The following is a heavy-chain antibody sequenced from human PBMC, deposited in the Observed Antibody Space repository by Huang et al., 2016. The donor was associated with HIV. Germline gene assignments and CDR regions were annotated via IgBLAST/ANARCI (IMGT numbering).Heavy chain of an antibody. CDR2: IYYSAST. CDR1: SGSISDHY. J-gene: IGHJ2*01. Sequence: QVQLQESGPGLVKPSETLSLTCTVSSGSISDHYWSWIRQPPGTGLEWFGSIYYSASTHYNSSLESRVTMLIDTSENQLSLKFSAVTAAETAMYYCARGGYTYGFYWYFDLWGRGTLVTVSS. D-gene: IGHD5-18*01. V-gene: IGHV4-59*11. CDR3: ARGGYTYGFYWYFDL.